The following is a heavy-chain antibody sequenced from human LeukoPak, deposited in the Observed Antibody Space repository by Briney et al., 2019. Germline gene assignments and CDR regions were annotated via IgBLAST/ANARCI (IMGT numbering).Heavy chain of an antibody. CDR3: ARQYSYTVFGY. V-gene: IGHV5-51*01. CDR1: GYSFTTYW. Sequence: GEPLNTSCQGSGYSFTTYWSGWLRQIPGKGLRWLGIIYPVDSATRYSPSFQGQVTISADKSISTAYLQWSSLKASDTAMYYCARQYSYTVFGYWGEGTVVSVRS. J-gene: IGHJ4*02. CDR2: IYPVDSAT. D-gene: IGHD5-18*01.